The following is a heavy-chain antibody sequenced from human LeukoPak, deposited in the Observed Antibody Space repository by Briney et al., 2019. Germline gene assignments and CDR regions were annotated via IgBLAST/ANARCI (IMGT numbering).Heavy chain of an antibody. CDR3: AKGDTTWELPHDY. CDR2: ISGSGGST. D-gene: IGHD1-26*01. V-gene: IGHV3-23*01. CDR1: GFTFSSYA. J-gene: IGHJ4*02. Sequence: GGSLRLSCATSGFTFSSYAMSWVRQAPGKGLEWVSSISGSGGSTYYADSVKGRFTISRDYSKNTLYLQMNSLRAEDTAVYYCAKGDTTWELPHDYWGQGTLVTVSS.